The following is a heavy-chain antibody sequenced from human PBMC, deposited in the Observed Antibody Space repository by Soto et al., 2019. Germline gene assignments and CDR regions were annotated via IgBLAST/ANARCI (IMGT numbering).Heavy chain of an antibody. CDR2: IYPGDSDT. J-gene: IGHJ4*02. D-gene: IGHD2-15*01. V-gene: IGHV5-51*01. CDR3: ARLPGYCSGGSCPIYFDY. CDR1: GYSFTSYW. Sequence: GESLKISCKGSGYSFTSYWIGWVRQMPGKGLEWMGIIYPGDSDTRYSPSFQGQVTISADKSTSTAYLQWSSLKASDTAMYYCARLPGYCSGGSCPIYFDYWGQGTLVTVYS.